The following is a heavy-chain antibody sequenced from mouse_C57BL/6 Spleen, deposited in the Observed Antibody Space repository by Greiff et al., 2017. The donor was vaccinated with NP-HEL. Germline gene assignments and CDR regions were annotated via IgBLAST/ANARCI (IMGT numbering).Heavy chain of an antibody. Sequence: EVQLQQSGPELVKPGASVKISCKASGYSFTGYYMHWVKQSSEKSLEWIGEINPSTGGTSYNQKFKGKATLTVDKSSSTAYMQLKSLTSEDSAVYYCARYHRYAMDYWGQGTSVTGSS. J-gene: IGHJ4*01. CDR1: GYSFTGYY. CDR3: ARYHRYAMDY. CDR2: INPSTGGT. V-gene: IGHV1-43*01.